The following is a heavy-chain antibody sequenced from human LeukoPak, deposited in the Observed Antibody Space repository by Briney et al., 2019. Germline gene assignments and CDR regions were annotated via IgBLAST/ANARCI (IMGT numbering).Heavy chain of an antibody. J-gene: IGHJ4*02. Sequence: GGSLRLSCAASGFTFSDYYMSWMRQAPGKGLEWVSYISNSGGTVYHADSVKGRFTISRDDAKNSLYLQMNRLRAEDAAVYYCARDRMSRGWSLESYHDPAHGGQRTRVTVSS. CDR2: ISNSGGTV. CDR1: GFTFSDYY. CDR3: ARDRMSRGWSLESYHDPAH. D-gene: IGHD6-19*01. V-gene: IGHV3-11*01.